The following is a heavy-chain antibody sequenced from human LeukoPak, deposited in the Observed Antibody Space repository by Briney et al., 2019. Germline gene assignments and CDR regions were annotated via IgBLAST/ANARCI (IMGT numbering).Heavy chain of an antibody. CDR1: GFTFSNAW. D-gene: IGHD3-3*01. Sequence: GGSLRLSCAASGFTFSNAWMSWVRQAPEKRLEWVGRIKSKTDGGTTDYAAPVKGRFTISRDDSKNTLYLQMNSLKTEDTAVYYCTTDLHKYYDFWSGYYTRRDYYGMDVWGQGTTVTVSS. J-gene: IGHJ6*02. V-gene: IGHV3-15*01. CDR2: IKSKTDGGTT. CDR3: TTDLHKYYDFWSGYYTRRDYYGMDV.